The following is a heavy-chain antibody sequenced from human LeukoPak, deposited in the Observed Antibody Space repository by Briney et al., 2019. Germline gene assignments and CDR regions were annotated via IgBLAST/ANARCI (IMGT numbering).Heavy chain of an antibody. Sequence: GGSLRLSCAASGFTFSSYVMHWVRQAPGKGLEWVAIISYDGSNEYYADSVKGRFTISRDNSKNTLYLQMNSLRAEDTAVYYCASSPRYYYYYMDVWGKGTTVTVSS. CDR2: ISYDGSNE. CDR3: ASSPRYYYYYMDV. J-gene: IGHJ6*03. V-gene: IGHV3-30*04. CDR1: GFTFSSYV.